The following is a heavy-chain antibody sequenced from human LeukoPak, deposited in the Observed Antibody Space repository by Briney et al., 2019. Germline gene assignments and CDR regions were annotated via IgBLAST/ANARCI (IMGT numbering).Heavy chain of an antibody. CDR2: INSDGSST. Sequence: GGSLRLSCAASGFTFSSYWMHWVRQAPGKGLVWVSRINSDGSSTNYADSVKGRFTISRDNAKNTLYLQMNSLRAEDTAVYYCARLDILTGNYYYFNFWGQGTLVTVSS. CDR3: ARLDILTGNYYYFNF. V-gene: IGHV3-74*01. J-gene: IGHJ4*02. D-gene: IGHD3-9*01. CDR1: GFTFSSYW.